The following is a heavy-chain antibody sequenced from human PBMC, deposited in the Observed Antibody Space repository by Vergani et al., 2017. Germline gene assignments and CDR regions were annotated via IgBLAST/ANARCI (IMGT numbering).Heavy chain of an antibody. CDR1: GFTFDDYA. CDR2: ISWDGGST. J-gene: IGHJ4*02. D-gene: IGHD3-10*01. V-gene: IGHV3-43D*03. CDR3: AKGAGGWFGELFYFDY. Sequence: EVQLVESGGVVVQPGGSLRLSCAASGFTFDDYAMHWVRQAPGKGLEWVSLISWDGGSTDYADSVKGRFTISRDNSKNSLYLQMNSLRAEDTALYYCAKGAGGWFGELFYFDYWGQGTLVTVSS.